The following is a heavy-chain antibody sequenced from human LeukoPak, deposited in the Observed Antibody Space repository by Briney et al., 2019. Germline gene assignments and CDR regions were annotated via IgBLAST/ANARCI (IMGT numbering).Heavy chain of an antibody. J-gene: IGHJ4*02. V-gene: IGHV4-39*01. CDR1: GGSISSSSYY. CDR2: IYYSGST. Sequence: PSETLSLTCTVSGGSISSSSYYWGWIRQPPGKGLEWIGSIYYSGSTYYNPSLKSRVTISVDTSKNQFSLKLSSVTAADTAVYYCARKVPAAIYDYWGQGTLVTVSS. D-gene: IGHD2-2*01. CDR3: ARKVPAAIYDY.